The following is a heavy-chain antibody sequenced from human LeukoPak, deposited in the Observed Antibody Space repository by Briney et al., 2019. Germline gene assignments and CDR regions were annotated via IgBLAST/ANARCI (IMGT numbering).Heavy chain of an antibody. CDR3: ARDRHSSVDY. D-gene: IGHD3-22*01. J-gene: IGHJ4*02. Sequence: GGSLRLSCAASGFTFSTYSMIWVRQAPGKGLEWLSYISGDSKTIHYADSVKGRFTISRDNAKNSLYLQLISLRAEDTAVYYCARDRHSSVDYWGQGTLVTVSS. CDR1: GFTFSTYS. CDR2: ISGDSKTI. V-gene: IGHV3-48*01.